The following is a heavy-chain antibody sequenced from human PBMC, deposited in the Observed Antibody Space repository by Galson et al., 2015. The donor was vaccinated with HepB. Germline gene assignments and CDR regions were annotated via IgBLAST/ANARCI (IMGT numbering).Heavy chain of an antibody. V-gene: IGHV4-61*01. CDR2: IYYSGNT. J-gene: IGHJ6*02. Sequence: QVQLQESGPGLVKPSETLSLTCTVPGGSVSSGSYYWSWIRQPPGKGLEWIGYIYYSGNTNYNPSLKSRVTMSVDTSKNQFSLKLSSVTAADTAVYYCARDRIEVAGGHGMDVWGQGTTVTVSS. CDR1: GGSVSSGSYY. D-gene: IGHD6-19*01. CDR3: ARDRIEVAGGHGMDV.